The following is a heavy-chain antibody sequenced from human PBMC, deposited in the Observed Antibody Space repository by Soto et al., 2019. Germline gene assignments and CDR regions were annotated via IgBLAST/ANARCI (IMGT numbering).Heavy chain of an antibody. D-gene: IGHD3-22*01. CDR1: GFTFSNAW. Sequence: EVQLVESGGGLVKPGGSLRLSCAASGFTFSNAWMSWVRQAPGKGLEWVGRIKSKTDGGTTDYAAPVKGRFTFSRDDSKNTLYLQMNSLKTEDTAVYYCTTDPFYDSSGYYSHFQHWGQGTLVTVSS. V-gene: IGHV3-15*01. CDR2: IKSKTDGGTT. CDR3: TTDPFYDSSGYYSHFQH. J-gene: IGHJ1*01.